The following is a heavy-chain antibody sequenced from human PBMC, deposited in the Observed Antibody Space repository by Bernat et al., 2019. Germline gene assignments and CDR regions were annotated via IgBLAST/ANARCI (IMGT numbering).Heavy chain of an antibody. CDR2: IYYSGST. CDR1: GGSISSGDYY. Sequence: QVQLQESGPGLVKPSQTLSLTCTVSGGSISSGDYYWSWIRQPPGKGLEWIGYIYYSGSTYYNPSLKSRVTISVDTSKNQFSLKLSSVTAADTAVYYCASSIRVRGGSPYYYYYGMDVWGQGTTVTVSS. V-gene: IGHV4-30-4*01. D-gene: IGHD3-10*01. J-gene: IGHJ6*02. CDR3: ASSIRVRGGSPYYYYYGMDV.